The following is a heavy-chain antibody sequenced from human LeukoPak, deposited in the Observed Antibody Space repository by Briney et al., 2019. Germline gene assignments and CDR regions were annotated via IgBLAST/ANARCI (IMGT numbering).Heavy chain of an antibody. CDR2: INPNSGGT. CDR1: GYTFTGYY. CDR3: AREYSSSWGYYYYYYYMDV. D-gene: IGHD6-13*01. J-gene: IGHJ6*03. V-gene: IGHV1-2*02. Sequence: ASVKVSCKASGYTFTGYYMHWVRQAPGQGLEWMGWINPNSGGTNYAQKSQGRVTMTRDTSISTAYMELSSLRSEDTAVYYCAREYSSSWGYYYYYYYMDVWGKGTTVTVSS.